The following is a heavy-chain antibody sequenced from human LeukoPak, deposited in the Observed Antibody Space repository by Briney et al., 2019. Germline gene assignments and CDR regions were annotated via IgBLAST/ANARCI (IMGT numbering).Heavy chain of an antibody. J-gene: IGHJ6*03. CDR1: GYSISSGYY. Sequence: PSETLSLTCAASGYSISSGYYWGWIRQPPGKGLEWIGSIYHSGSTYYNPSLKSRVTISVDTSKNQFSLKLSSVTAADTAVYYCASVWYMDDWGKGTTVTVSS. CDR3: ASVWYMDD. V-gene: IGHV4-38-2*01. CDR2: IYHSGST. D-gene: IGHD3-16*01.